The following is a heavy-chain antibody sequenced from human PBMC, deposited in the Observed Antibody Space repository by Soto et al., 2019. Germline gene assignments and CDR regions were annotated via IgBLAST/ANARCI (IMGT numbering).Heavy chain of an antibody. CDR2: IHYSGSV. Sequence: QVQLQESGPGLVRPSQTLSLTCTVSGGSISSEYYHWTWIRQAPGKGLEWIGYIHYSGSVHYNPSLQSRLYLSVGNSQNLFSPKLSSVAGADQAVYFCAREDDGGDRDYYGLDVWGQGTTVTVSS. V-gene: IGHV4-30-4*01. CDR3: AREDDGGDRDYYGLDV. CDR1: GGSISSEYYH. J-gene: IGHJ6*02. D-gene: IGHD2-21*02.